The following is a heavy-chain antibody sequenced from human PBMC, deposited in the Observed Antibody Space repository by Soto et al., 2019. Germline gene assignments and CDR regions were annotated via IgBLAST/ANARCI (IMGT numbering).Heavy chain of an antibody. Sequence: QLQLQESGPGLVKPSETLSLTCTVSGGSISSSSYYWGWIRQPPGKGLEWIGSIYYSGSTYYNPSLTSRVTIPVDTSKNQFSLKLSSVTAADTAVYYCARHDWAKPFDYWGQGTLVPVSS. J-gene: IGHJ4*02. CDR3: ARHDWAKPFDY. CDR1: GGSISSSSYY. V-gene: IGHV4-39*01. D-gene: IGHD3-9*01. CDR2: IYYSGST.